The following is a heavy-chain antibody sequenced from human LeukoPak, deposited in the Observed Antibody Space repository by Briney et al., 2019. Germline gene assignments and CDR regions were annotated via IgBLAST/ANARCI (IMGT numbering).Heavy chain of an antibody. CDR3: ARGPYGMDV. J-gene: IGHJ6*02. CDR1: GDSVSSNSAA. V-gene: IGHV6-1*01. Sequence: SQTLSLTCAISGDSVSSNSAAWIWIRQSPSRGLEWLGRTYYRSKWYNDSALSVKSRITINPDTSKNQFSLHLHSVTPEDTAVYYCARGPYGMDVWGQGTTVTASS. CDR2: TYYRSKWYN.